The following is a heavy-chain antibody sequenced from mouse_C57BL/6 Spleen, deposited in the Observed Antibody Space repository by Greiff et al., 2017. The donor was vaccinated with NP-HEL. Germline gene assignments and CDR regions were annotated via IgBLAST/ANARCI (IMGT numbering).Heavy chain of an antibody. CDR1: GYAFTNYL. CDR2: INPGSGGT. V-gene: IGHV1-54*01. Sequence: VQLQQSGAELVRPGTSVKVSCKASGYAFTNYLIEWVKQRPGQGLEWIGVINPGSGGTNYNEKFKGKATLTADKSSSTAYMQLSSLTSEDSAVYFCARSRWDYFDYWGQGTTLTVSS. CDR3: ARSRWDYFDY. J-gene: IGHJ2*01. D-gene: IGHD4-1*01.